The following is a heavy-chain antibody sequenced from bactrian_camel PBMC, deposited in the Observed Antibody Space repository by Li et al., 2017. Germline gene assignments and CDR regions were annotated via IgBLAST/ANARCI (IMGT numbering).Heavy chain of an antibody. CDR1: GATQDIGC. Sequence: HVQLVESGGESVQAGGSLRLSCVASGATQDIGCMGWLRQVPGLEREGIGSIDSDGITTYADSVKGRFTISRDNAKNTVDLQMNSLKPEDTAMYYCAAVRHFHCESLSPGAFTYWGQGTQVTVS. J-gene: IGHJ4*01. CDR3: AAVRHFHCESLSPGAFTY. V-gene: IGHV3S53*01. D-gene: IGHD1*01. CDR2: IDSDGIT.